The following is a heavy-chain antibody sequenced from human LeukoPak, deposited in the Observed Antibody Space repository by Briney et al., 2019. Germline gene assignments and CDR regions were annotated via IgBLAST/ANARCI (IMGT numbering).Heavy chain of an antibody. CDR3: AKDSHYYGSGSPFDY. J-gene: IGHJ4*02. Sequence: PSETLSLTCTVSGGSISSYYWSWVRQAPGKGLEWVSAISGSGGSTYYADSVKGRFTISRDNSKNTLYLQMNSLRAEDTAVYYCAKDSHYYGSGSPFDYWGQGTLVTVSS. D-gene: IGHD3-10*01. CDR2: ISGSGGST. CDR1: GGSISSYY. V-gene: IGHV3-23*01.